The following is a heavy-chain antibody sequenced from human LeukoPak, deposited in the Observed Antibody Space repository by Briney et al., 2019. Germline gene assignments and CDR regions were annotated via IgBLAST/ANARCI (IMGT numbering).Heavy chain of an antibody. CDR1: GLTFSDYY. Sequence: GGSLRLSCAASGLTFSDYYMSWIRQAPGKGLEWVSYISSSGSTIYYADSVKGRFTISRDNAKNSLYLQMNSPRAEDTAVYYCARRRAPGAFDIWGQGTMVTVSS. CDR3: ARRRAPGAFDI. J-gene: IGHJ3*02. V-gene: IGHV3-11*01. CDR2: ISSSGSTI.